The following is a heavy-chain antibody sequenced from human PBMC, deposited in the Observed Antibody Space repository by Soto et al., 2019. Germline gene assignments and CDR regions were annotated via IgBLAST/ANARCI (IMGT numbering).Heavy chain of an antibody. CDR3: ARGTEWFGELLYYYYGMDV. CDR1: GGSFSGYY. J-gene: IGHJ6*02. CDR2: INHSGST. Sequence: SETLSLICAVYGGSFSGYYWSWIRQPPGKGLEWIGEINHSGSTNYNPSLKSRVTISVDTSKNQFSLKLSSVTAADTAVYYCARGTEWFGELLYYYYGMDVWGQGTTVTVSS. V-gene: IGHV4-34*01. D-gene: IGHD3-10*01.